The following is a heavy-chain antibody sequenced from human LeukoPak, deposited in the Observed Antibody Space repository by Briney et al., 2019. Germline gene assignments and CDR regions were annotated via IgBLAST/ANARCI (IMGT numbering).Heavy chain of an antibody. J-gene: IGHJ6*03. D-gene: IGHD2-21*02. CDR2: IYTSGST. CDR1: GGSISSGSYY. V-gene: IGHV4-61*02. CDR3: ARTYCGGDCRGYYYHCYIDV. Sequence: SETLSLTCTVSGGSISSGSYYWSWIRQPAGKGLEWIGRIYTSGSTNYNPSLKSRVTISVDRSKNQFSLRLSSVTAADTAVYYCARTYCGGDCRGYYYHCYIDVWGKGTTVTISS.